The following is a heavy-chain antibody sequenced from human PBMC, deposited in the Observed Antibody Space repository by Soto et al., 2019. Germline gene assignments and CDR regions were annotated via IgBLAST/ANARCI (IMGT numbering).Heavy chain of an antibody. J-gene: IGHJ4*02. CDR3: ARDLSIPRGVYFDY. Sequence: QVQLVESGGGVVQPGRSLRLSCAASGFTFSSYGMHWVRQAPGKGLEWVEGIWYDGSNKNYADSVKGRFTISRDNSKNALYLQMNSLRADDTAVYYCARDLSIPRGVYFDYWGQGSLVTVSS. V-gene: IGHV3-33*01. CDR2: IWYDGSNK. D-gene: IGHD3-10*01. CDR1: GFTFSSYG.